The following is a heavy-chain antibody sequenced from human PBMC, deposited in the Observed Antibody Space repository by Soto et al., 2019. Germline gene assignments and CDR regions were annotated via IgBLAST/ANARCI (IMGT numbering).Heavy chain of an antibody. CDR3: ATIGGYGNVWGSFRFDD. Sequence: EVQLVETGGGLIQPGGSLRLSCAGSGFSVGGSDMTWVRQAPGKGLEWISIIYTGDSTYYADSVKGRFTISRDISKNTLSLQMNSLRVEDTAVYYCATIGGYGNVWGSFRFDDWGQGTQVIVSS. CDR2: IYTGDST. V-gene: IGHV3-53*02. J-gene: IGHJ4*02. CDR1: GFSVGGSD. D-gene: IGHD3-16*02.